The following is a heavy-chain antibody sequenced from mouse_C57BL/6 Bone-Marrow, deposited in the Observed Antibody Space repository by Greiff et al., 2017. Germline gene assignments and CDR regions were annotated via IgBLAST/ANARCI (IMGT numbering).Heavy chain of an antibody. J-gene: IGHJ3*01. CDR3: TDAPFGDGGTGFAY. V-gene: IGHV6-3*01. D-gene: IGHD3-3*01. CDR1: GFTFSNYW. CDR2: IRLKSDNYAT. Sequence: EVQLVESGGGLVQPGGSMKLSCVASGFTFSNYWMNWVRQSPEKGLEWVAQIRLKSDNYATHYAESVKGRFTISRDDSKSSVYLQMNNLRAEDTGIYYCTDAPFGDGGTGFAYWGQGTLVTVSA.